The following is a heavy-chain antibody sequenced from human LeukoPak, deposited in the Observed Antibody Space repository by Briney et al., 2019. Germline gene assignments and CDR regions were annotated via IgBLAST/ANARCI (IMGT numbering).Heavy chain of an antibody. CDR2: ISAYNGNT. V-gene: IGHV1-18*01. Sequence: ASVKVSCKASGYTFTSYGISWVRQAPGQGLEWMGWISAYNGNTNYAQKLQGRVTMTTDTSTSTAYMELRSLRSDDTAVYYCARYCSSTSCHPVNYYYYGMDVWDQGTTVTVSS. CDR1: GYTFTSYG. CDR3: ARYCSSTSCHPVNYYYYGMDV. D-gene: IGHD2-2*01. J-gene: IGHJ6*02.